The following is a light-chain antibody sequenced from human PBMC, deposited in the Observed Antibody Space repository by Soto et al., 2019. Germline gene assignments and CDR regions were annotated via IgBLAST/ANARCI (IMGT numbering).Light chain of an antibody. Sequence: EIVLTQSPATLSLSPGERAALSCRASQRVSSYLAWYQQKPGQAPRLLIYDASKTAPGIPARFTCSGSVTDFTLAISSLEPEDFAVYFCEQRSVWPSTFGGGTKVEI. J-gene: IGKJ4*01. V-gene: IGKV3-11*01. CDR1: QRVSSY. CDR3: EQRSVWPST. CDR2: DAS.